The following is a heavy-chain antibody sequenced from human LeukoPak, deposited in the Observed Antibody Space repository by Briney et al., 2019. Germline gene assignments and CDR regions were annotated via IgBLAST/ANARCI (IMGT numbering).Heavy chain of an antibody. J-gene: IGHJ4*02. CDR1: GGSISSGSYY. Sequence: PSQTLSLTCTVSGGSISSGSYYWSWIRQPAGKGLGSIGHIYTSGTTYNNPSLKSRVTTSVDTSKNQLSLKLTSVTAADTAVYSCARGVPGSYTPRGYFDYWGQGTLVTVSS. CDR2: IYTSGTT. D-gene: IGHD1-26*01. CDR3: ARGVPGSYTPRGYFDY. V-gene: IGHV4-61*09.